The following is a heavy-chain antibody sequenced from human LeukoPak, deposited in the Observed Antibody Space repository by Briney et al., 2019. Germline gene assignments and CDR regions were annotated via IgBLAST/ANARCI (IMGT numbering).Heavy chain of an antibody. D-gene: IGHD6-6*01. CDR2: IYYSGST. CDR1: GGSISSSSYY. CDR3: ARRGYSSSHDP. Sequence: SETLSLTCTASGGSISSSSYYWGWIRQPPGKGLEWIGSIYYSGSTYYNPSLKSRVTISVDTSKNQFSLKLSSVTAADTAVYYCARRGYSSSHDPWGQGTLVTVSS. V-gene: IGHV4-39*01. J-gene: IGHJ5*02.